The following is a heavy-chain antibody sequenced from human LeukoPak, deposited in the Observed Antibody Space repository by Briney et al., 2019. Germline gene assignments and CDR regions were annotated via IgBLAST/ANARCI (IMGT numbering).Heavy chain of an antibody. CDR1: GFAFSSYS. J-gene: IGHJ4*02. CDR2: ISRSISTK. Sequence: GGSLRLSCAASGFAFSSYSMNWVRQAPGKGLEWISYISRSISTKKYADSVEGRFTISRDNAENSLYLQMNSLRAEDTAVYYCAREWSYNGYYDYWGQGTLVTVSS. V-gene: IGHV3-48*01. CDR3: AREWSYNGYYDY. D-gene: IGHD3-22*01.